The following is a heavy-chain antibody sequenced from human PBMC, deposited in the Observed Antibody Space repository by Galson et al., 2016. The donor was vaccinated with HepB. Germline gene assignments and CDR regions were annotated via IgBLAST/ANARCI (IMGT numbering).Heavy chain of an antibody. CDR2: IKQDGSEK. D-gene: IGHD3-22*01. Sequence: SLRLSCAASGFTFSSYWMTWVRQAPGKGLEWVANIKQDGSEKYYVDSVKGRFTISRDNAKNSLYLQMNSLRAEDTAVYYCARALVSFYDSSGYYYVMPHDAFDIWGQGTVV. CDR3: ARALVSFYDSSGYYYVMPHDAFDI. J-gene: IGHJ3*02. V-gene: IGHV3-7*03. CDR1: GFTFSSYW.